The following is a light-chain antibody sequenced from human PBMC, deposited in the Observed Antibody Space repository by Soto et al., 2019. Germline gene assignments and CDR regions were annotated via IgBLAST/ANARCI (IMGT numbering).Light chain of an antibody. Sequence: EIVMTQSPATLSVSPGERATLSCRASQSVSSNLAWYQQKPGQAPRILIYGASTRATGIPARFSGSGSGRDFTLTISSLQSEDFAVYYYQHYSNWPPWTFGQGTKVEIK. V-gene: IGKV3-15*01. CDR1: QSVSSN. J-gene: IGKJ1*01. CDR2: GAS. CDR3: QHYSNWPPWT.